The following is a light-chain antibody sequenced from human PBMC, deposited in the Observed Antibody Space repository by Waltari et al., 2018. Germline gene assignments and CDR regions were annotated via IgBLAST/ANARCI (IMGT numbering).Light chain of an antibody. V-gene: IGLV2-11*01. CDR1: SDDIGHYNF. CDR2: EVS. CDR3: CSYAGSDTVVV. Sequence: QSALTQPRSVSGSPGQSATISCTGTSDDIGHYNFVSWYQHHPGKAPKVILYEVSRRPSGFPDRFSGSKSGNTASLTISGLQTDDEATYYCCSYAGSDTVVVFGGGTRLTVL. J-gene: IGLJ2*01.